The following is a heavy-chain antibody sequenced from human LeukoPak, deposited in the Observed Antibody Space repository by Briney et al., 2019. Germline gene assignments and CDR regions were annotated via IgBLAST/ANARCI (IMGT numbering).Heavy chain of an antibody. CDR1: AYTFTSYD. V-gene: IGHV1-8*01. J-gene: IGHJ1*01. Sequence: GASVKVSCKASAYTFTSYDINWVRQATGQGLEWMGWMNPNSGNTGYAQKFQGRVTMTRNTSISTAYMELSSLRSEDTAVYYCARGAYAHIVVVMQSFQHWGQGTLVTVSS. CDR3: ARGAYAHIVVVMQSFQH. D-gene: IGHD2-21*01. CDR2: MNPNSGNT.